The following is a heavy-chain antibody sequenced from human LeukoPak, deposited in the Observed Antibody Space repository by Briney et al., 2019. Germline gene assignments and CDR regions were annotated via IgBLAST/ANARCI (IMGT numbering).Heavy chain of an antibody. V-gene: IGHV4-59*08. CDR3: ARQERYYGSGSYTYFQH. CDR1: GVPISTYY. D-gene: IGHD3-10*01. J-gene: IGHJ1*01. CDR2: VYYNGDI. Sequence: PSETLSLTCSVSGVPISTYYWSWLRQSPGKGLGWISFVYYNGDIMYNPSLKSRVIISVDTSKNQFSLIVSSVTAADTAVYYCARQERYYGSGSYTYFQHWGQGTLVTVSS.